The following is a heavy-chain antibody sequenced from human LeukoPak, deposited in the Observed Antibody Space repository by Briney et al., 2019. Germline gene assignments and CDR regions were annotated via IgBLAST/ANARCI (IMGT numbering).Heavy chain of an antibody. CDR1: GGTFSSYA. Sequence: GASVKVSCKASGGTFSSYAISWVRQAPGQGLEWMGGIIPIFGTANYAQKFQGRVTITADESTSTAYMELSSLRSEDTAVYYCARVLGEPYYYYGMDVWGKGTTVTVSS. D-gene: IGHD3-16*01. V-gene: IGHV1-69*13. J-gene: IGHJ6*04. CDR2: IIPIFGTA. CDR3: ARVLGEPYYYYGMDV.